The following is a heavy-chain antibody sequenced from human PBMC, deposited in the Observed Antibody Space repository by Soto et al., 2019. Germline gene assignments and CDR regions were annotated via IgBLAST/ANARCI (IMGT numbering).Heavy chain of an antibody. CDR1: GFSTSIYS. Sequence: SDTLSLTCTDSGFSTSIYSLSGILQPPGKGLEWIGYIYYSGSTNYNPSLKSRVTISVDTSKNQFSLKLSSVTAADTAVYYCARHRKQYQLRWFDPWGQGTLVTVS. CDR3: ARHRKQYQLRWFDP. D-gene: IGHD2-2*01. V-gene: IGHV4-59*08. CDR2: IYYSGST. J-gene: IGHJ5*02.